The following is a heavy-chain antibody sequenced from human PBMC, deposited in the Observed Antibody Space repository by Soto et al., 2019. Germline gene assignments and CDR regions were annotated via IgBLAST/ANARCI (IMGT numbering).Heavy chain of an antibody. J-gene: IGHJ3*02. Sequence: PSETLSLTCAVSGGSISSGGYYWSWIRQHPGKGLEWIGYIYYSGSTYYNPSLKSRVTISVDTSKNQFSLKLSSVTAADTAVYYCARDSSGWYRVRFVAFDIWGQGTMVTVSS. CDR3: ARDSSGWYRVRFVAFDI. CDR2: IYYSGST. D-gene: IGHD6-19*01. V-gene: IGHV4-31*11. CDR1: GGSISSGGYY.